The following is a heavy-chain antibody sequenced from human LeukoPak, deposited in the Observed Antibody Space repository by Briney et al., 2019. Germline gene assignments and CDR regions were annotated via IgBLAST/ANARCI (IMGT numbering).Heavy chain of an antibody. Sequence: PGGSLRLSCAVSGFTFSSYAVNWVRQAPGKGLEWVSVIWFDGGNKYYADSLKGRVTISRDNSKNTLSLQLDGLRAEATAVYYCARGAWDSRTSFFFDYWGQGTLVTVSS. V-gene: IGHV3-33*01. J-gene: IGHJ4*02. CDR3: ARGAWDSRTSFFFDY. CDR2: IWFDGGNK. D-gene: IGHD2/OR15-2a*01. CDR1: GFTFSSYA.